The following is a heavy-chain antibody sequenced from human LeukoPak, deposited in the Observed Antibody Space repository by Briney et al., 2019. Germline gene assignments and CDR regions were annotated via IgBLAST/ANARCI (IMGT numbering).Heavy chain of an antibody. V-gene: IGHV5-51*01. D-gene: IGHD1-26*01. J-gene: IGHJ4*02. CDR3: ARRRSGSYLDY. CDR2: ISPGDSDT. CDR1: GYSFTNYW. Sequence: GESLKISCQGSGYSFTNYWIGWVRQLPGKGLEWMGIISPGDSDTRYSPSFHGQATISADTSISTAYLQWSGLKAPDTAMYYCARRRSGSYLDYWGQGTLVTVSS.